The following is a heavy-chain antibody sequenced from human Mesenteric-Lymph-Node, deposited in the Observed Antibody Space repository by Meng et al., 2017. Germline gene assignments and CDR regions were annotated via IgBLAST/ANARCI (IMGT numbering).Heavy chain of an antibody. J-gene: IGHJ3*01. CDR1: GFTFSDSY. CDR3: ARPYGGYSFDAFDL. V-gene: IGHV3-69-1*01. Sequence: GGSLRLSCAASGFTFSDSYMNWIRQAPGKGLEWISYINTAGLIYYADSVKGRFTISKDNAKNTLYLQMNSLRSEDTAVYYCARPYGGYSFDAFDLWGQGTMVTVSS. CDR2: INTAGLI. D-gene: IGHD4-23*01.